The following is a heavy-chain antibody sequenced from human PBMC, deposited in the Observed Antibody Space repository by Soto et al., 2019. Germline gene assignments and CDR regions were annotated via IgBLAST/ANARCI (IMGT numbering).Heavy chain of an antibody. CDR2: IYYSGST. V-gene: IGHV4-61*01. J-gene: IGHJ3*02. Sequence: QVQLQESGPGLVKPSETLSLTCTVSGGSVSSGSYYWSWIRQPPGKGLEWIGYIYYSGSTNYNPSLKSRVTISVDTSKNQFTLKLSSVNAADTAVYYCARERLVSIELDAFDIWGQGTMVTVSS. CDR1: GGSVSSGSYY. CDR3: ARERLVSIELDAFDI. D-gene: IGHD3-9*01.